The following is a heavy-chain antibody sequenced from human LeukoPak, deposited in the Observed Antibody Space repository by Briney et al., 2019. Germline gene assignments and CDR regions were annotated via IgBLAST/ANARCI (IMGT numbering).Heavy chain of an antibody. V-gene: IGHV3-30*04. J-gene: IGHJ4*02. CDR3: ARVSIVVVVAGPFDY. Sequence: PGGSLRLSCAASGFTFSSYAMHWVRQAPGKGLEWVAVISYDGSNKYYADSVKGRFTISRDNSKNTLYLQMNSLRAEDTAVYYCARVSIVVVVAGPFDYWGQGTLVTVSS. CDR1: GFTFSSYA. CDR2: ISYDGSNK. D-gene: IGHD2-15*01.